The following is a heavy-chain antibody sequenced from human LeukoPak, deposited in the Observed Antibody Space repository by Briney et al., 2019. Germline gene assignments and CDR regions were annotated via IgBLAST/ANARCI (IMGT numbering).Heavy chain of an antibody. V-gene: IGHV4-30-2*01. J-gene: IGHJ6*04. CDR3: ARGNSRYYYYGMDV. Sequence: PSQPLSLTCAVLGGSISSGGYSWSSIRQPPGKGLEWIGYIYHSGSTYYHPSLKSRVTISVDRSKNKFSLKLSSVTAADTAVYYCARGNSRYYYYGMDVWGKGTTVTVSS. CDR2: IYHSGST. CDR1: GGSISSGGYS. D-gene: IGHD1-7*01.